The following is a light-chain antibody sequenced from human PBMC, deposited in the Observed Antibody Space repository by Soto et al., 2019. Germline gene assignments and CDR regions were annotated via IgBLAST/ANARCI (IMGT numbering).Light chain of an antibody. V-gene: IGKV1-27*01. CDR3: QKYDSAPRT. CDR1: QVIFNY. J-gene: IGKJ1*01. CDR2: DAS. Sequence: DIEMTQSPSSLSASIGDRVTITCRASQVIFNYLAWFQQKPGRAPQLLIYDASSLRAGVPSRFSGSRSGTEFTLTISSLQPEDVATYYCQKYDSAPRTFGQGNKVEL.